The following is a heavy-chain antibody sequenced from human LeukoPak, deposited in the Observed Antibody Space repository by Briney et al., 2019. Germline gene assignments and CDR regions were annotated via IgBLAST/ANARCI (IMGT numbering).Heavy chain of an antibody. CDR2: IYCRGNT. CDR3: ARADYDTSAYYYTFDY. J-gene: IGHJ4*02. CDR1: GGSINGYY. V-gene: IGHV4-59*01. Sequence: SETLSLTCTVSGGSINGYYWSWIRQPPEKGLEWIGYIYCRGNTNYNPSLKSRVTISVDTSKNQFSLKLSSVTAADTAVYYCARADYDTSAYYYTFDYWGQGTLVSVSS. D-gene: IGHD3-22*01.